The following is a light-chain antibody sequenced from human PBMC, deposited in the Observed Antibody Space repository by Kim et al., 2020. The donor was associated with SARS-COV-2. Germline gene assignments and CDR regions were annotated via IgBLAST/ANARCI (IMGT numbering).Light chain of an antibody. V-gene: IGKV3-15*01. Sequence: EIVMTQSPAILSVSQGERATLSCSASQSANSNLAWYQHKPGQAPRLLIYDASTRATGIPARFSGSGSGTEFTLTISSLQSEDFAVYYCQQYNNWPPRWTFGQGTKVDIK. CDR1: QSANSN. J-gene: IGKJ1*01. CDR3: QQYNNWPPRWT. CDR2: DAS.